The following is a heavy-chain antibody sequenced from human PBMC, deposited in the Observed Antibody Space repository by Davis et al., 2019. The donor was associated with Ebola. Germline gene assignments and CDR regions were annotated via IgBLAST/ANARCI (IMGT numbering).Heavy chain of an antibody. CDR3: ARDRNDAFDI. CDR2: ISYDGSNK. CDR1: GFTFSSYA. Sequence: GESLKISCAASGFTFSSYAMRWVRQAPGKGLEWVAVISYDGSNKYYADSVKGRFTISRDNSKNTLYLQMNSLRAEDTAVYYCARDRNDAFDIWGQGTMVTVSS. J-gene: IGHJ3*02. V-gene: IGHV3-30-3*01.